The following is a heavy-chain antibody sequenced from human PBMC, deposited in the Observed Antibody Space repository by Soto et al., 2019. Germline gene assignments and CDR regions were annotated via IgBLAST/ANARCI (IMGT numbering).Heavy chain of an antibody. V-gene: IGHV4-34*01. D-gene: IGHD3-3*01. J-gene: IGHJ6*02. CDR2: INHSGST. CDR1: GGSFSGYY. Sequence: SETLSLTXAVYGGSFSGYYWSWIRQPPGKGLEWIGEINHSGSTNYNPSLKSRVTISVDTSKNQFSLKLSSVTAADTAVYYCASRGALRFLEWLYGMDVWGQGTTVTVSS. CDR3: ASRGALRFLEWLYGMDV.